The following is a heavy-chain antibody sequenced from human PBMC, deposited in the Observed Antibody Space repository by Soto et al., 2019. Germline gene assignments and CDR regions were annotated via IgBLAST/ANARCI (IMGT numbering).Heavy chain of an antibody. CDR2: ISGSGGST. D-gene: IGHD6-19*01. CDR3: AKDRSSGWYRPDAFDY. J-gene: IGHJ4*02. Sequence: GGSLRLSCAASGFTFGSHSMSWVRQAPGKGLERVSAISGSGGSTNYADSVKGRFTISRDNSKNTVYLQMSSLRVDDTAVYYCAKDRSSGWYRPDAFDYWGQG. V-gene: IGHV3-23*01. CDR1: GFTFGSHS.